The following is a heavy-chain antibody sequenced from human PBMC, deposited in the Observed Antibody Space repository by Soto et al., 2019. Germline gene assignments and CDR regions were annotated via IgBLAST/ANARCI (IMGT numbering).Heavy chain of an antibody. CDR3: ARSIVVVPAAMAPYYYYGMDV. CDR1: GYTFTSYY. D-gene: IGHD2-2*01. Sequence: GASVKVSCKASGYTFTSYYMHWVRQAPGQGLEWMGGIIPIFGTANYAQKFQGRVTITADESTSTAYMELSSLRSEDTAVYYCARSIVVVPAAMAPYYYYGMDVWGQGATVTVSS. CDR2: IIPIFGTA. J-gene: IGHJ6*02. V-gene: IGHV1-69*13.